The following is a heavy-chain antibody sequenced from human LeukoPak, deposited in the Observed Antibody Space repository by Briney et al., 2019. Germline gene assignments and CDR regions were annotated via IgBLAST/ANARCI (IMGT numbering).Heavy chain of an antibody. CDR2: ISMSGSTI. CDR1: GFTFSTYE. D-gene: IGHD4-11*01. V-gene: IGHV3-48*03. Sequence: GGSLRLSCAASGFTFSTYEMNWVRQAPGKGPEWISYISMSGSTISYADSVKGRFTISRDNAKNSLYLQMNSLRAEDTAVYYCASRGTTVIPDYWGQGTLVTVAS. CDR3: ASRGTTVIPDY. J-gene: IGHJ4*02.